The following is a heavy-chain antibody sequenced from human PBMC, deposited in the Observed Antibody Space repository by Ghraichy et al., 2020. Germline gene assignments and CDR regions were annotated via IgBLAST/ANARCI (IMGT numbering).Heavy chain of an antibody. J-gene: IGHJ4*02. CDR2: IYYSGST. CDR3: GRQPAGTMREFAFDY. Sequence: SETLSLTCTVSGESITSGSFFWGWVRQPPGKGLDWIASIYYSGSTYYNPSLKRRVTISVDTSKNQFSLNLSSVTAADTAVYRCGRQPAGTMREFAFDYWGQGTLVTVSS. V-gene: IGHV4-39*01. CDR1: GESITSGSFF. D-gene: IGHD3-10*01.